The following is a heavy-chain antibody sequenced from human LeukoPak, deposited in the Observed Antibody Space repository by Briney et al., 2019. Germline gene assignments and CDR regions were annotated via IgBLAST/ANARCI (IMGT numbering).Heavy chain of an antibody. D-gene: IGHD3-10*01. J-gene: IGHJ4*02. CDR1: GFTFSGYA. CDR3: ATYGSGSNYRRAFDY. V-gene: IGHV3-23*01. Sequence: PGGSLRLSCAASGFTFSGYAVSWVRQAPGEGLEWVSGITSSGGTTYYADSVKGRLTISRDNSKSTLYLEMNSLKAEDTAVYYCATYGSGSNYRRAFDYWGQGTLVTVSS. CDR2: ITSSGGTT.